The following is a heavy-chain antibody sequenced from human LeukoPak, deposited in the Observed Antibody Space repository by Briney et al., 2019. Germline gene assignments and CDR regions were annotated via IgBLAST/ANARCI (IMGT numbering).Heavy chain of an antibody. Sequence: ASVKVSFKASGYTFTSYDINWVRQATGQGLEWMGWMNPNSGNTGYAQKLQGRVTMTRNTSISTAYMELSSLRSEDTAVYYCARAVIVVPHDAFDIWGQGTMVTVSS. V-gene: IGHV1-8*01. CDR3: ARAVIVVPHDAFDI. D-gene: IGHD3-22*01. J-gene: IGHJ3*02. CDR1: GYTFTSYD. CDR2: MNPNSGNT.